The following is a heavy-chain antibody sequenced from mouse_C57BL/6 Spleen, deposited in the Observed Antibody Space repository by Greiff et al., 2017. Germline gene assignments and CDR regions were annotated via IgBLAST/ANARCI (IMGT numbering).Heavy chain of an antibody. Sequence: QVQLQQSGAELVKPGASVKMSCKASGYTFTTYPIEWMKQNHGKSLEWIGNFHPYNDDTKYNEKFKGKATLTVEQSSSTVYLELSRLTSDDSAVYYCARRGDYDDYYAMDYWGQGTSVTVSS. CDR2: FHPYNDDT. CDR1: GYTFTTYP. V-gene: IGHV1-47*01. CDR3: ARRGDYDDYYAMDY. J-gene: IGHJ4*01. D-gene: IGHD2-4*01.